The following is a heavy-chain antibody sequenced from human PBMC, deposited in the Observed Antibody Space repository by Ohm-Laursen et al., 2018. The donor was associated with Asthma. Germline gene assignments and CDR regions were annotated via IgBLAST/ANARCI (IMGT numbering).Heavy chain of an antibody. Sequence: SLRLSCAAIGYTFSRYSIHWVRQVPGKGLEWVASISTASTFIYYADSVRGRFTTSRDNAKNSVYLQMNSLRADDTALYYCARIGPEWELPGREYSLHHWGQGTQVTVSS. V-gene: IGHV3-21*01. CDR3: ARIGPEWELPGREYSLHH. CDR1: GYTFSRYS. J-gene: IGHJ1*01. D-gene: IGHD1-26*01. CDR2: ISTASTFI.